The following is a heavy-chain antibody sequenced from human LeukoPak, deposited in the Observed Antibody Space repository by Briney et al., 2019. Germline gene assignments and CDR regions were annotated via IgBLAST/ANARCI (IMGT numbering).Heavy chain of an antibody. J-gene: IGHJ6*03. CDR3: ARSIAAAGTGDYYYYYMDV. CDR2: IAPYNGNT. Sequence: GASVKVSCKASGYSLTYYGINWVRQAPGQGLEWMGWIAPYNGNTKYAQKFQGRLTMTTDTSTNTAYMELRSLRSEDMAVYYCARSIAAAGTGDYYYYYMDVWGKGTTVTVPS. CDR1: GYSLTYYG. V-gene: IGHV1-18*03. D-gene: IGHD6-13*01.